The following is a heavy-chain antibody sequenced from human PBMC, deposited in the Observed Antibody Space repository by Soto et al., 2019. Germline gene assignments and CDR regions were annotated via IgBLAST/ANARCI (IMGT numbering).Heavy chain of an antibody. V-gene: IGHV3-21*01. CDR2: ISSSSSYI. J-gene: IGHJ4*02. CDR1: GFTFSSYS. CDR3: ASLTYYYDSSGYYGDEAFDY. Sequence: GGSLRLSCAASGFTFSSYSMNWVRQAPGKGLEWVSSISSSSSYIYYADSVKGRFTISRDNAKNSLYLQMNSLRAEDTAVYYCASLTYYYDSSGYYGDEAFDYWGQGTLVTVSS. D-gene: IGHD3-22*01.